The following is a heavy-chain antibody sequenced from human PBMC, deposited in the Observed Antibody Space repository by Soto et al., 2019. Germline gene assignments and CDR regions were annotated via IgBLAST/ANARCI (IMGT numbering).Heavy chain of an antibody. J-gene: IGHJ4*02. D-gene: IGHD4-17*01. CDR2: IHTYNGNT. CDR3: ARDSDYIIDY. V-gene: IGHV1-18*01. CDR1: GYTFTSYG. Sequence: ASVKVSCKASGYTFTSYGVSWVRQAPGQGLEWVGWIHTYNGNTNFAQKFQDRVTLTTDTSTSTAYMELRSLRSDDTAVYYCARDSDYIIDYWGQGTLVTVSS.